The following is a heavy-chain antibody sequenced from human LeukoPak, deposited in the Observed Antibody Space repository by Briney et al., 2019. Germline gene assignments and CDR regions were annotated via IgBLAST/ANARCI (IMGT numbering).Heavy chain of an antibody. Sequence: SETLSLTCAVYGGSFSGYYWSWLRQPPGKGLEWIGEINHSGSTNYNPSLKSRVTISVDTSKNQFSLKLSSVTAADTAVYYCARDGMGSTPGDAFDIWGQGTMVTVSS. J-gene: IGHJ3*02. D-gene: IGHD1-1*01. CDR3: ARDGMGSTPGDAFDI. CDR2: INHSGST. CDR1: GGSFSGYY. V-gene: IGHV4-34*01.